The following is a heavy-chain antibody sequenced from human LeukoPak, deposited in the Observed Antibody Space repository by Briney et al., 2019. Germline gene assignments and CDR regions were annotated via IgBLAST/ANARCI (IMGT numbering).Heavy chain of an antibody. D-gene: IGHD5-24*01. Sequence: PSETLSLTCTVSGGSISSYYWSWIRQPPGKGLEWIGYIYYSGSTNYNPSLKSRVTISVDTSKNQFSLKLSSVAAADTAVYYCARGPGDGYNPAFDYRGQGTLVTVSS. CDR3: ARGPGDGYNPAFDY. CDR1: GGSISSYY. J-gene: IGHJ4*02. CDR2: IYYSGST. V-gene: IGHV4-59*01.